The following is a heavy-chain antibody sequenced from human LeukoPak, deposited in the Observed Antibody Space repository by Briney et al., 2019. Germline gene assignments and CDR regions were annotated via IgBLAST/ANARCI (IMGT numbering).Heavy chain of an antibody. D-gene: IGHD3-3*02. CDR3: ARGSVSKYRFFDN. Sequence: GGSLRLSCAASGFTFSAYAMHWVRQAPGKGLEWEAVISSDGSIKYYADSVKGRFTISRDNSENTMWLRMGSLRAEDTAVYYCARGSVSKYRFFDNWGQGILVTVSS. CDR2: ISSDGSIK. J-gene: IGHJ4*02. V-gene: IGHV3-30*04. CDR1: GFTFSAYA.